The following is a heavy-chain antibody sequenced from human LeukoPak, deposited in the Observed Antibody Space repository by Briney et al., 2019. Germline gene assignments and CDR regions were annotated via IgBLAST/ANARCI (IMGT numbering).Heavy chain of an antibody. J-gene: IGHJ4*02. Sequence: PSETLSLTCTVSGGSISSSSYYWGWIRQPPGKGLEWIGSIYYSGSTYYNPSLKSRVTISVDTSKNQFSLKLSSVTAADTAVYYCARINVLRYFDWLYVGWGQGTLVTVSS. CDR1: GGSISSSSYY. CDR3: ARINVLRYFDWLYVG. V-gene: IGHV4-39*01. CDR2: IYYSGST. D-gene: IGHD3-9*01.